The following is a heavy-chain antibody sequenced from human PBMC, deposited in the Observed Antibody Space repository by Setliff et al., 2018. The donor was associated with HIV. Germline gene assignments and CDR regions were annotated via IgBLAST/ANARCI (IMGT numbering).Heavy chain of an antibody. D-gene: IGHD2-15*01. Sequence: SETLSLTCTVSSGSISSYYWSWIRQPPGKGLEWIGYIYTSGSTNYNPSLKSRVTISVDTSKNQFSLKLSSVTAADTAVYYCALTGHRLLRGYMDVWGKGTTVTVSS. CDR3: ALTGHRLLRGYMDV. CDR1: SGSISSYY. CDR2: IYTSGST. V-gene: IGHV4-4*09. J-gene: IGHJ6*03.